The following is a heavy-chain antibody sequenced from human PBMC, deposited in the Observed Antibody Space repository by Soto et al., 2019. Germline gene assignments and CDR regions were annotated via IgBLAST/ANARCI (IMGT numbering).Heavy chain of an antibody. Sequence: GGSLRLSCSASGFTFSSYAMHWVRQAPGKGLEYVSAISSNGGSTYYADSVKGRFTISRDNSKNTLYLQMSSLRAEDTAVYYCVKDNTMVRKSHYYYGMDVWGQGTTVTVSS. J-gene: IGHJ6*02. V-gene: IGHV3-64D*08. CDR3: VKDNTMVRKSHYYYGMDV. CDR1: GFTFSSYA. D-gene: IGHD3-10*01. CDR2: ISSNGGST.